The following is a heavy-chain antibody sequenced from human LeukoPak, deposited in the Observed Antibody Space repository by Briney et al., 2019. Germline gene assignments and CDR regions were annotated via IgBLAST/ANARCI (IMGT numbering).Heavy chain of an antibody. V-gene: IGHV4-59*12. Sequence: SETLSLTCTVSGGSISSYYWSWIRQPPGKGLEWIGYIYYSGSTNYNPSLKSRVTISVDTSKNQFSLKLSSVTAADTAVYYCARMGCSSTSCYSPKLGIDYWGQGTLVTVSS. D-gene: IGHD2-2*01. CDR1: GGSISSYY. CDR2: IYYSGST. J-gene: IGHJ4*02. CDR3: ARMGCSSTSCYSPKLGIDY.